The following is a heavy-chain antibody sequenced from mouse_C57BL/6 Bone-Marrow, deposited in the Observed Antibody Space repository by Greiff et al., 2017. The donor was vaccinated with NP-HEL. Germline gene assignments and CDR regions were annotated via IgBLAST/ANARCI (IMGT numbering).Heavy chain of an antibody. CDR3: ARHDRQLREDY. CDR2: ISSGGNYT. D-gene: IGHD3-2*02. V-gene: IGHV5-6*01. CDR1: GFTFSSYG. Sequence: VQLKESGGDLVKPGGSLKLSCAASGFTFSSYGMSWVRQTPDKRLEWVATISSGGNYTYYPDSVKGRSTISRDNATNTLYMQMSRLNSEDTAIYYCARHDRQLREDYWGQGTTLTVSS. J-gene: IGHJ2*01.